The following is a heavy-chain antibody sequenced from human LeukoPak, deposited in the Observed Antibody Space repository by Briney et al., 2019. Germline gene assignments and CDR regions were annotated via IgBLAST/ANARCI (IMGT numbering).Heavy chain of an antibody. V-gene: IGHV3-30*01. Sequence: GRSLRLSRAASGFTFSLYTMHWVRQTPGKGLEWVAVISSDGSNIYYADSVKGRFIISRDNSNNTVYVQMNSLSPEDTAIYYCARVGTHYDFWSGIDSWGQGTLVTVSS. J-gene: IGHJ4*02. CDR1: GFTFSLYT. CDR3: ARVGTHYDFWSGIDS. D-gene: IGHD3-3*01. CDR2: ISSDGSNI.